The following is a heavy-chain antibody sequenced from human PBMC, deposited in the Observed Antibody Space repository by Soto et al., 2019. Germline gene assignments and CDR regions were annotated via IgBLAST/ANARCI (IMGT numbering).Heavy chain of an antibody. CDR2: SSDSGTFT. Sequence: GGSLRLSCAASGFTFSYYYMIWIRQAPGKGLEWLSYSSDSGTFTRYADSVKGRFSISRDNAKNSLYLQINSLRGEDTAIYYCARSGDNYNLLDYWGQGTPVTVS. CDR3: ARSGDNYNLLDY. V-gene: IGHV3-11*06. CDR1: GFTFSYYY. J-gene: IGHJ4*02. D-gene: IGHD1-1*01.